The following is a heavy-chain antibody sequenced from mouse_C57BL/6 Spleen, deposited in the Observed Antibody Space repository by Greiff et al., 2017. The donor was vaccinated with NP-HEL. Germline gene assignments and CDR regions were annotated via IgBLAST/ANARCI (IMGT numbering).Heavy chain of an antibody. J-gene: IGHJ2*01. Sequence: EVQLQQSGAELVRPGASVKLSCTASGFNIKDDYMHWVKQRPEQGLEWIGWIDPENGDTEYASKFQGKATITADTSSNPAYLQLSSLTSEDTAVYYCTTDSIVATNYWGQGTTLTVSS. CDR3: TTDSIVATNY. CDR1: GFNIKDDY. V-gene: IGHV14-4*01. CDR2: IDPENGDT. D-gene: IGHD1-1*01.